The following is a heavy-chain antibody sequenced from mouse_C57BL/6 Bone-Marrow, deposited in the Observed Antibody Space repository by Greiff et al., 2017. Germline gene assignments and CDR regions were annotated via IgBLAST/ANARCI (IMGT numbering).Heavy chain of an antibody. CDR1: GYAFSSYW. J-gene: IGHJ4*01. CDR3: ARRGIYYGNYDYAMDY. D-gene: IGHD2-1*01. CDR2: IYPGDGDT. Sequence: QVQLKQSGAELVKPGASVKISCKASGYAFSSYWMNWVKQRPGKGLEWIGQIYPGDGDTNYNGKFKGKATLTADKSSSTAYMQLSSLTSEDSAVYFCARRGIYYGNYDYAMDYWGQGTSVTVSS. V-gene: IGHV1-80*01.